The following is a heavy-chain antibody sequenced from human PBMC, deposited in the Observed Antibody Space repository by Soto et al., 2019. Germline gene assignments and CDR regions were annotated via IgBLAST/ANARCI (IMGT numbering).Heavy chain of an antibody. CDR2: ISGSGGST. CDR1: GFTFSSYA. Sequence: PGGSLRLSCAASGFTFSSYAMSWVRQAPGKGLEWVSAISGSGGSTYYADSVKGRFTISRDNSKNTLYLQMNSLRAEDTAVYYCAKSGGGLRPIYNWFDPWGQGTLVTVSS. V-gene: IGHV3-23*01. CDR3: AKSGGGLRPIYNWFDP. D-gene: IGHD5-12*01. J-gene: IGHJ5*02.